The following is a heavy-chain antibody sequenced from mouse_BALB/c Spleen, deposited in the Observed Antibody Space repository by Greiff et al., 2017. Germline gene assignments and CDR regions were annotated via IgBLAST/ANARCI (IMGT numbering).Heavy chain of an antibody. CDR3: ARQGDGSTIDY. CDR2: IYPGGGYT. Sequence: QVQLQQSGAELVRPGTSVKISCKASGYTFTNYWLGWVKQRPGHGLEWIGDIYPGGGYTNYNEKFKGKATLTADTSSSTAYMQLSSLTSEDSAVYFCARQGDGSTIDYWGQGTTLTVSS. J-gene: IGHJ2*01. D-gene: IGHD1-1*01. V-gene: IGHV1-63*02. CDR1: GYTFTNYW.